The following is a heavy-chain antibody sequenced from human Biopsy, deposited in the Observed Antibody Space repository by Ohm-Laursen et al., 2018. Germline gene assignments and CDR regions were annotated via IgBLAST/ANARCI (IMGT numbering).Heavy chain of an antibody. CDR3: ARAPYVSGSFGWFDP. CDR2: ISSGGYR. CDR1: GDSISSGVYY. Sequence: SDTLSLACTVSGDSISSGVYYWNWFRQHPEKGLEWIGYISSGGYRKYTPSLQSLITISMDTSRNRFSLRLNSVTSADTAVYYCARAPYVSGSFGWFDPWGQGIVVTVSS. D-gene: IGHD3-10*01. V-gene: IGHV4-31*01. J-gene: IGHJ5*02.